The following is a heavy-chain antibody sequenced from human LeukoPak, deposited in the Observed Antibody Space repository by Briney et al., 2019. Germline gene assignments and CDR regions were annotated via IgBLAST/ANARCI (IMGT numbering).Heavy chain of an antibody. CDR3: TKDRQPSDY. CDR1: GFTFSSYA. CDR2: ISGSGGST. J-gene: IGHJ4*02. D-gene: IGHD6-13*01. Sequence: GGSLRLSCAASGFTFSSYAMSWVRQAPGKGLEWVSAISGSGGSTYYADSVKGRFTISRDNSKNTLYLQMNSLRADDTALYYCTKDRQPSDYWGQGTLVTVSS. V-gene: IGHV3-23*01.